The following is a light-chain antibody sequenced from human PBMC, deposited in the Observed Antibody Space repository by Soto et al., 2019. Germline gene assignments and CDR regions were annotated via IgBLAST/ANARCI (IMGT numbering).Light chain of an antibody. V-gene: IGKV1-5*03. J-gene: IGKJ1*01. CDR2: KAS. CDR1: QSVGSW. CDR3: QQYGSSSPWT. Sequence: DIQMTQSPSTLSASVGDRVTITCRASQSVGSWLAWYQQKPGKAPKLLIYKASSLESGVPSRFSGSGSGTEFSLTISSLQPDVFASYHCQQYGSSSPWTFGQGTKVEIK.